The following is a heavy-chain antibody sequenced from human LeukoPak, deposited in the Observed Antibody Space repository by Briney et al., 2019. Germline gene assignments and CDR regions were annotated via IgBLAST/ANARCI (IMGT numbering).Heavy chain of an antibody. CDR1: GSTFSSYS. J-gene: IGHJ5*02. Sequence: GGSLRLSCAASGSTFSSYSMSWVRQAPGKGLEWVSSISSSSSYIYYADSVKGRFTISRDNAKNSLYLQMNSLRAEDTAVYYCARGGAAAAPNWFDPWGQGTLVTVSS. CDR2: ISSSSSYI. CDR3: ARGGAAAAPNWFDP. V-gene: IGHV3-21*01. D-gene: IGHD6-13*01.